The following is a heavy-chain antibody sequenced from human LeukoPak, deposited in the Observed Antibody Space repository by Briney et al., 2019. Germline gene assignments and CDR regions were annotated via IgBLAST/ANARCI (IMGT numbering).Heavy chain of an antibody. V-gene: IGHV1-8*03. CDR1: GYTFTSYD. D-gene: IGHD4-23*01. CDR2: MNPNSGNT. CDR3: ARVDALAGGLFDP. Sequence: GASVKVSCKASGYTFTSYDINWVRQATGQGLEWMGWMNPNSGNTGYAQKFQGRVTITRNTSISTAYMELSSLRPEDTAVYYCARVDALAGGLFDPWGQGTLVTVSS. J-gene: IGHJ5*02.